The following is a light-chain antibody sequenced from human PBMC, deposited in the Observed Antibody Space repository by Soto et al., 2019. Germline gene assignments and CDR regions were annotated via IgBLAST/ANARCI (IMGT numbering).Light chain of an antibody. CDR3: SSYRSSTTFV. J-gene: IGLJ1*01. CDR1: SSDVGAYNY. V-gene: IGLV2-14*01. Sequence: ALTQPASVSGSPGQSITISCTGTSSDVGAYNYVSWYQQYPGRAPKVIIFEVRKRPSGVSTRFSGSKSGDTASLTISGLQAEDEADYYCSSYRSSTTFVFGTGTKVTVL. CDR2: EVR.